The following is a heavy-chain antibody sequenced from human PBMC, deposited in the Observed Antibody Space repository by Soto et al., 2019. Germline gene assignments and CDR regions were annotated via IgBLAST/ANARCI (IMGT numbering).Heavy chain of an antibody. CDR3: ARALLAPRPLDY. D-gene: IGHD1-1*01. V-gene: IGHV1-18*01. J-gene: IGHJ4*02. CDR1: GYTFTSYG. Sequence: ASVKVSCKASGYTFTSYGISWVRQAPGQGLEWMGWISAYNGNTNYAQKLQGRVTMTTDTSTSTAYMELRSLRSDDTAGYYCARALLAPRPLDYWGQGTLVTVSS. CDR2: ISAYNGNT.